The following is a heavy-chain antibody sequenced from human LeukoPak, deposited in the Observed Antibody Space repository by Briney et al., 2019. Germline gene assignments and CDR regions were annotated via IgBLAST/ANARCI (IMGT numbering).Heavy chain of an antibody. CDR2: INPNSGGT. CDR3: ARESLLAAAGTQDY. D-gene: IGHD6-13*01. CDR1: GYTFTGYY. J-gene: IGHJ4*02. V-gene: IGHV1-2*02. Sequence: GASVKVSCKASGYTFTGYYMHWVRQAPGQGLEWMGWINPNSGGTNYAQKFQGRVTMTRDTSISTAYMELSRLRSDDTAVYYCARESLLAAAGTQDYWGQGTLVTVSS.